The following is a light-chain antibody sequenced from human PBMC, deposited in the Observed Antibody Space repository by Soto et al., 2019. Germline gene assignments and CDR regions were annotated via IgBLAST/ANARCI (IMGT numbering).Light chain of an antibody. Sequence: QSVLTQPASVSVSPGQSIAVSCSGTSSDIGAYIHVSWYQQHPGKAPKLMIYDVSNRPSGVSDRFSGSKSGNTASLTISGLQAEDEADYYCTSYTTSGTYVFGAGTKLTVL. V-gene: IGLV2-14*03. CDR1: SSDIGAYIH. CDR2: DVS. CDR3: TSYTTSGTYV. J-gene: IGLJ1*01.